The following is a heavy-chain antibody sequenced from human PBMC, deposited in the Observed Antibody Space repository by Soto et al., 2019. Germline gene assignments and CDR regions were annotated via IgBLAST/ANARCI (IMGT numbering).Heavy chain of an antibody. V-gene: IGHV1-2*02. CDR1: GYTFTGYY. D-gene: IGHD6-13*01. Sequence: ASVKVSCKASGYTFTGYYMHWVRQAPGQGLEWMGWINPNSGGTNYAQKFQGRVTMTRDTSISTAYMELSRLRSDDTAVYYCAREYFKSGSWYNGMDVWGQGTTVTISS. J-gene: IGHJ6*02. CDR2: INPNSGGT. CDR3: AREYFKSGSWYNGMDV.